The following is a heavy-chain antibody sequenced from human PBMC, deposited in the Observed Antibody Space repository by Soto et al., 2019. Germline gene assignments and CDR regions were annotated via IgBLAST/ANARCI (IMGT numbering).Heavy chain of an antibody. CDR3: ARDTRTHSSSNLYYYYGMDV. Sequence: ASVKVSCKASGYTFTSYAMHWVRQAPGQRLEWMGWINAGNGNTKYSQKFQGRVTITRDTSASTAYMELSSLRSEDTAVYYCARDTRTHSSSNLYYYYGMDVWGQGTTVTVSS. CDR1: GYTFTSYA. J-gene: IGHJ6*02. CDR2: INAGNGNT. V-gene: IGHV1-3*01. D-gene: IGHD6-6*01.